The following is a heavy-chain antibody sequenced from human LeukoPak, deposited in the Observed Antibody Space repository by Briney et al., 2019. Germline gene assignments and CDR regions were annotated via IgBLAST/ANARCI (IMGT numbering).Heavy chain of an antibody. V-gene: IGHV4-34*01. CDR2: INHSGST. D-gene: IGHD5-12*01. J-gene: IGHJ6*02. CDR3: DRRGNDPEHYYYYGMDV. CDR1: GGSFSGYY. Sequence: SETLSLTCAVYGGSFSGYYWSWIRQPPGKGLEWIGEINHSGSTNYNPSLKSRVTISVDTSKNQFSLKLSSVTAADKAVYYCDRRGNDPEHYYYYGMDVWGQGTTVTVSS.